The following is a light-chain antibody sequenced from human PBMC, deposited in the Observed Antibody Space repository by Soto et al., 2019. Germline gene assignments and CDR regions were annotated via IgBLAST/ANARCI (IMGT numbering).Light chain of an antibody. CDR3: QQYNSWRS. CDR1: QSVNSN. V-gene: IGKV3-15*01. Sequence: EIVMTQSPATLSVSPGERATLSCRASQSVNSNLAWYQQKPGPPPRLLISGASTRATGIPARFSGSGSGTDFTLTISSLQAEDFAVYYCQQYNSWRSFGQGTKVDI. J-gene: IGKJ3*01. CDR2: GAS.